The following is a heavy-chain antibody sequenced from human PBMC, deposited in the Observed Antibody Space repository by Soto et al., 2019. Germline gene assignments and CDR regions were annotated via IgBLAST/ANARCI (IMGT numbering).Heavy chain of an antibody. V-gene: IGHV4-31*03. CDR1: GGSISSGGYY. CDR2: IYYSGST. J-gene: IGHJ6*02. Sequence: SETLSLTCTVSGGSISSGGYYWSWIRQNPGKGLEWIGYIYYSGSTYYNPSLKSRVTISVDTSKNQFSLKLSSVTAADTAVYYCASRFLEWLPTDYYGMDVWGQGTTVTVSS. CDR3: ASRFLEWLPTDYYGMDV. D-gene: IGHD3-3*01.